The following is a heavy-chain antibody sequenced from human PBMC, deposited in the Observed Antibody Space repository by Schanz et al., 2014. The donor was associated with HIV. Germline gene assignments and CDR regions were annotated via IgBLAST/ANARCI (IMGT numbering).Heavy chain of an antibody. CDR2: ISWNSGSI. CDR1: GFTFDDYA. D-gene: IGHD1-26*01. J-gene: IGHJ6*02. Sequence: VQLVESGGGLVQPGRSLRLSCAVSGFTFDDYAMHWVRQAPGKGLEWVSGISWNSGSIGYADSVKGQFTISRDNAKNSLHLQMNSLRAEDTALYYCAKDIGRDVGYGLDVWGQGTTVTVSS. V-gene: IGHV3-9*01. CDR3: AKDIGRDVGYGLDV.